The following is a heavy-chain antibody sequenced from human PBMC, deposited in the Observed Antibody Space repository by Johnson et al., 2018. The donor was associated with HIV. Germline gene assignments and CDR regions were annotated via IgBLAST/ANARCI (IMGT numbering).Heavy chain of an antibody. CDR1: GFTFSSYD. J-gene: IGHJ3*02. CDR2: ISYDGTNK. CDR3: AKPPSMGADAFDI. V-gene: IGHV3-30*18. Sequence: LLVESGGGVVQPGRSLRVSCGASGFTFSSYDMHWVRQAPGKGLEWVAVISYDGTNKYFADSVKGRFNISRDNSKNTLYLQMNSLRAEDAAVYYCAKPPSMGADAFDIWGQGTMVTVSS. D-gene: IGHD3-16*01.